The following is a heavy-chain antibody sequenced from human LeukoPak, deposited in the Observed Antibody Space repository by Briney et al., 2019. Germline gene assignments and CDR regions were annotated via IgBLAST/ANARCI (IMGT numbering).Heavy chain of an antibody. D-gene: IGHD3-3*01. CDR3: ARGRVTTIFGVVPPSYMDV. J-gene: IGHJ6*03. V-gene: IGHV1-69*01. CDR1: GCTFSSYA. CDR2: IIPIYGTA. Sequence: SVKVSCKASGCTFSSYAISWVRQAPGQGLEWMGGIIPIYGTANYAQKFQGRVTITADESTSTAYMELSSLRSEDTAVYYCARGRVTTIFGVVPPSYMDVWGKGTTVTVSS.